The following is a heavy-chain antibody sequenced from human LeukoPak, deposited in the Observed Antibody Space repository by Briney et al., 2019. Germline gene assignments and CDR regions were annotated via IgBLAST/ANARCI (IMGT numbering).Heavy chain of an antibody. CDR1: GGSFSGYY. J-gene: IGHJ3*02. V-gene: IGHV4-34*01. D-gene: IGHD5-24*01. Sequence: KPSETLSLTCAVYGGSFSGYYWSWIRQPAGTGLEWIGEINHSGSTNYNPSLKSRVTISVDTSKNQFSLKLSSVTAADTAVYYCARLPVSGDDGYNFRAAFDIWGQGTMVTVSS. CDR2: INHSGST. CDR3: ARLPVSGDDGYNFRAAFDI.